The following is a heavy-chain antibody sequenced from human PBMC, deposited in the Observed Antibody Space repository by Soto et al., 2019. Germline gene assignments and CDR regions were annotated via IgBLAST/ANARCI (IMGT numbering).Heavy chain of an antibody. V-gene: IGHV3-23*01. D-gene: IGHD6-19*01. Sequence: EVQLLESGGGLVQPGGSLRLSCAASGFTFSSYAMNWVRQAPGKGLEWVLVISGSGSSTYYADSVKGRFTISRDNSKNTLYLQMNSLRAEDTAVYYCASRSSGWYFDYWGQGTLVTVSS. CDR2: ISGSGSST. J-gene: IGHJ4*02. CDR3: ASRSSGWYFDY. CDR1: GFTFSSYA.